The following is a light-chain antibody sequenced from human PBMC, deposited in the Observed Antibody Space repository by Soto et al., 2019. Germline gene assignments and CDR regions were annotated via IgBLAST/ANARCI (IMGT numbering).Light chain of an antibody. CDR3: TTWDDSLSAVV. V-gene: IGLV1-47*01. J-gene: IGLJ2*01. CDR1: SSNIGNNY. CDR2: RND. Sequence: QSVLTQPPSASGTPGQRVTISCSGSSSNIGNNYVHWYQQLPGTAPKLLIYRNDQRPSGVPDRFSGSKSGTSASLAISGRRSEDETDYYCTTWDDSLSAVVFGGGTKLTVL.